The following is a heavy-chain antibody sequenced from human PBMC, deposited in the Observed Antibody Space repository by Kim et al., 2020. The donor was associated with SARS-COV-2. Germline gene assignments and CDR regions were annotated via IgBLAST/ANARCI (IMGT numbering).Heavy chain of an antibody. CDR3: AKGDYYDSRASIDC. D-gene: IGHD3-22*01. V-gene: IGHV3-23*01. Sequence: GGSLRLSCAASGFTFSSYAMSWVRQAPGKGLEWVSAISGSGGSTYYADSVKGRFTISRDNSKNTLYLQMNSLRAEDTAVYYCAKGDYYDSRASIDCWGQGTLVTVSS. CDR2: ISGSGGST. J-gene: IGHJ4*02. CDR1: GFTFSSYA.